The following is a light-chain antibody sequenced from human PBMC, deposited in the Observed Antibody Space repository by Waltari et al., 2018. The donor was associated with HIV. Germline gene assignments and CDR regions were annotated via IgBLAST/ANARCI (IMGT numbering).Light chain of an antibody. Sequence: DIQMTQSPPSLSESVGERVTITCQSNQDIRKSLNWFQQKPGKAPNVLIYDASTLATGVPSRFSGSGSGTDFTLTISSLQPEDAATYYCQQFDDVAITFGQGTRLDIK. CDR3: QQFDDVAIT. V-gene: IGKV1-33*01. CDR2: DAS. J-gene: IGKJ5*01. CDR1: QDIRKS.